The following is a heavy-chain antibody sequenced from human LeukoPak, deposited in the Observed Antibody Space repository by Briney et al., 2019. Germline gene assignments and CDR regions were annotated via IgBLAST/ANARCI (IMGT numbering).Heavy chain of an antibody. CDR1: GGSISSGGYY. D-gene: IGHD3-22*01. CDR2: IYYSGST. Sequence: SQTLSLTCTVSGGSISSGGYYWSWIRQHPRKGLEWIGYIYYSGSTYYNPSLKSRVTISVDTSKNQFSLKLSSVTAADTAVYYCARDRVYDSSGLDYWGQGTLVTVSS. CDR3: ARDRVYDSSGLDY. V-gene: IGHV4-31*03. J-gene: IGHJ4*02.